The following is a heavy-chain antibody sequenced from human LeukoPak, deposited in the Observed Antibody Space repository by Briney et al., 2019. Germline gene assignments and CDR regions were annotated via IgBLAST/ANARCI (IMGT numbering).Heavy chain of an antibody. Sequence: GGSPRLSCAASGFAFSSYNMNWVRQAPGKGLEWISYISSSSPIYYADSVKGRFTISRDNAKNSLYLQMNSLRDEDTAVYYCARVSMTTVIEYYFDYWGQGTLVTVSS. CDR2: ISSSSPI. J-gene: IGHJ4*02. V-gene: IGHV3-48*02. CDR1: GFAFSSYN. CDR3: ARVSMTTVIEYYFDY. D-gene: IGHD4-17*01.